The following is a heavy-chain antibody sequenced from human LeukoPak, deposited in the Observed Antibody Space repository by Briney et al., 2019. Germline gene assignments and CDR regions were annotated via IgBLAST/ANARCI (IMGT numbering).Heavy chain of an antibody. V-gene: IGHV4-4*07. CDR1: GGSISSYY. Sequence: PSETLSLTCTVSGGSISSYYWSWIRQPAGKGLEWIGRIYTSGSTNYNPPLKSRVTMSVDTSKNQFSLKLSSVIAADTAVYYCARALTIFGVAPFGFWGQGTLVTVSS. J-gene: IGHJ4*02. CDR3: ARALTIFGVAPFGF. CDR2: IYTSGST. D-gene: IGHD3-3*01.